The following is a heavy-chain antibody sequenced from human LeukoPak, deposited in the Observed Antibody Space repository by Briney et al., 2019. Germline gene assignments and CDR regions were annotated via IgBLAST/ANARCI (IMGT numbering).Heavy chain of an antibody. CDR3: ARWPQRRGWFDP. V-gene: IGHV4-34*01. Sequence: KPSETLSLTCAVYGGSFSGYYWSWIRQPPGQGLEWIGEINHSGSTNYNPSLKSRVTISVDTSKNQFSLKLSSVTAADTAVYYCARWPQRRGWFDPWGQGTLVTVSS. J-gene: IGHJ5*02. D-gene: IGHD2-2*01. CDR2: INHSGST. CDR1: GGSFSGYY.